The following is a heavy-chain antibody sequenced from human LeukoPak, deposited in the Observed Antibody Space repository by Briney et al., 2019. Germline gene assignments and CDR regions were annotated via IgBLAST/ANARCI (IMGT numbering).Heavy chain of an antibody. CDR3: ARERRSVSGRDFDY. D-gene: IGHD3-10*01. CDR2: IIPIPGIA. J-gene: IGHJ4*02. V-gene: IGHV1-69*04. CDR1: GGTFSSCA. Sequence: SVKVSCKASGGTFSSCAISWVRQAPGQGLEWMGRIIPIPGIANYAQKFQGRVTITADKSTSTAYMELSSLRSEDTAVYYCARERRSVSGRDFDYWGQGTLVTVSS.